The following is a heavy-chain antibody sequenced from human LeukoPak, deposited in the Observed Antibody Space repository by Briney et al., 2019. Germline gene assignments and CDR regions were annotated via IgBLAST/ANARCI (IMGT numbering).Heavy chain of an antibody. CDR3: ARQYYDILTGYYRAIDY. D-gene: IGHD3-9*01. J-gene: IGHJ4*02. Sequence: SETLSLTCTVSGGSISSYYWNWIRQPAGKGLEWIGRIYTSGYTNYNPSLKSRVTISVDTSKNQFSLKLNSVTAADTAVYYCARQYYDILTGYYRAIDYWGRGTLVTVSS. V-gene: IGHV4-4*07. CDR2: IYTSGYT. CDR1: GGSISSYY.